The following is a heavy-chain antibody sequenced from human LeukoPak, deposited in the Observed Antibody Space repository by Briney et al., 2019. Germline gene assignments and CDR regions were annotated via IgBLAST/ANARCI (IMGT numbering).Heavy chain of an antibody. CDR2: IIPIFGTA. J-gene: IGHJ6*03. V-gene: IGHV1-69*05. CDR3: ASNPRDGYNVEFYYYMDV. CDR1: GGTFSSCA. D-gene: IGHD5-24*01. Sequence: SVKVSCKASGGTFSSCAISWVRQAPGQGLEWMGGIIPIFGTANYAQKFQGRVTITTDESTSTAYMELSSLRSEDTAVYYCASNPRDGYNVEFYYYMDVWGKGTTVTVSS.